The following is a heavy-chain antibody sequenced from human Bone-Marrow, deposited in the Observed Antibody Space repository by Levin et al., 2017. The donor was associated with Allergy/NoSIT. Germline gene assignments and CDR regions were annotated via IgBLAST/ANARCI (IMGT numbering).Heavy chain of an antibody. V-gene: IGHV1-18*01. J-gene: IGHJ4*02. CDR1: GYTFTSYG. D-gene: IGHD3-10*01. CDR2: ISAYNGNT. CDR3: ARSYYGSGAPRYFDY. Sequence: GESLKISCKASGYTFTSYGISWVRQAPGQGLEWMGWISAYNGNTNYAQKLQGRVTMTTDTSTSTAYMELRSLRSDDTAVYYCARSYYGSGAPRYFDYWGQGTLVTVSS.